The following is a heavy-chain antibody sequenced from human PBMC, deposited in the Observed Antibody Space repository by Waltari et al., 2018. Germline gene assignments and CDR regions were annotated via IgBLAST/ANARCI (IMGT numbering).Heavy chain of an antibody. CDR1: GGSISSSNW. V-gene: IGHV4-4*02. CDR3: ASSLLRRQQRSFDY. J-gene: IGHJ4*02. Sequence: QVQLQESGQGLVKPSGTLSLTCPVSGGSISSSNWWSWVRQPPGKGLEWIGEIYQSGSTNYNPSRKSRVTISVDKSKNQFSLKLSSVTAADTAVYYCASSLLRRQQRSFDYWGQGTLVTVSS. D-gene: IGHD6-13*01. CDR2: IYQSGST.